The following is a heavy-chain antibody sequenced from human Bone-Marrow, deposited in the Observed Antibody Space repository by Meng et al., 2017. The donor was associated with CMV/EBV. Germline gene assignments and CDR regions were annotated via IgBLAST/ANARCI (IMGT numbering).Heavy chain of an antibody. D-gene: IGHD2-2*01. CDR3: ARGPSVICRGNASCKGDGMDV. CDR1: GYTFTSYD. Sequence: ASVKVSCKASGYTFTSYDINWVRQATGQGLEWMGWMNPNSGNTGYAQKFQGRVTITRNTSISTAYMEMSSLRSEDTNVYYYARGPSVICRGNASCKGDGMDVWGQGTTVTVSS. J-gene: IGHJ6*02. V-gene: IGHV1-8*03. CDR2: MNPNSGNT.